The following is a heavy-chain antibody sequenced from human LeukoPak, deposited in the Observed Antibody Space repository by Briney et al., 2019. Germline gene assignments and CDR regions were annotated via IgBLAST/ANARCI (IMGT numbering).Heavy chain of an antibody. CDR1: GFTFSSYN. CDR3: TRDRDDDSSGSIDDAFDI. CDR2: ISSGSSYI. V-gene: IGHV3-21*01. J-gene: IGHJ3*02. Sequence: GGSLRLSCAASGFTFSSYNMNWVRQAPGKGLEWVSSISSGSSYIYYADSVKGRFTISRDNAKNSLYLQMNSLRAEDTAVYYCTRDRDDDSSGSIDDAFDIWGQGTMLTVSS. D-gene: IGHD3-22*01.